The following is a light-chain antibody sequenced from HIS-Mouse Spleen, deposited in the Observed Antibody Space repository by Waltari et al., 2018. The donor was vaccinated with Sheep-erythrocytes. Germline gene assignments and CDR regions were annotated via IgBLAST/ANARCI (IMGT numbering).Light chain of an antibody. CDR3: CSYAGSSTPWV. CDR2: EGS. CDR1: SSDVGMYNL. J-gene: IGLJ3*02. Sequence: QSALTQPASVSGSPGQSIPISCTGTSSDVGMYNLVSWYQQHPGKAPKLMIYEGSKRPSGVSNRFSGSKSGNTASLTISGLQAEDEADYYCCSYAGSSTPWVFGGGTKLTVL. V-gene: IGLV2-23*01.